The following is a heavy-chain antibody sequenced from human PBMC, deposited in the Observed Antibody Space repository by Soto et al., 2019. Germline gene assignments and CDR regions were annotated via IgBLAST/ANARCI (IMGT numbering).Heavy chain of an antibody. V-gene: IGHV3-11*01. CDR3: ARDLNTAMVTYYYGMDV. J-gene: IGHJ6*02. CDR2: ISSSGSTI. D-gene: IGHD5-18*01. CDR1: GFTFSDYY. Sequence: GGSLRLSCAASGFTFSDYYMRWIRQAPGKGLEWVSYISSSGSTIYYADSVKGRFTISRDNAKNSLYLQMNSLRAEDTAVYYCARDLNTAMVTYYYGMDVWGQGTTVTV.